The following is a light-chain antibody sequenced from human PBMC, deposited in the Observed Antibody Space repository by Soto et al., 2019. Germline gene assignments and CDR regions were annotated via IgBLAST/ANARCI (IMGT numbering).Light chain of an antibody. J-gene: IGKJ1*01. CDR2: AAS. V-gene: IGKV1-39*01. CDR3: QQSYSIPRT. CDR1: QSISSY. Sequence: DIQMTQSPSSLSASVGDRVTITCRASQSISSYLNWYQQKPGKAPKLLIYAASSLQSGVPSRFSGSGSGTDFTLTISSLQPEDFANYYCQQSYSIPRTFDQGTKVEIK.